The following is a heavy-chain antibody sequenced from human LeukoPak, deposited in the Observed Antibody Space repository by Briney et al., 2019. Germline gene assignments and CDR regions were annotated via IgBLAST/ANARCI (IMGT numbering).Heavy chain of an antibody. D-gene: IGHD6-13*01. CDR3: VKGSLSSSWAFDY. J-gene: IGHJ4*02. CDR2: ISSNGGST. Sequence: GGSLRLSCAASGFTFSSYWMHWVRQAPGKGLEYVSAISSNGGSTYYADSVKGRFTISRDNSKNTLYLQMSSLRAEDTAVYYCVKGSLSSSWAFDYWGQGTLVTVSS. V-gene: IGHV3-64D*06. CDR1: GFTFSSYW.